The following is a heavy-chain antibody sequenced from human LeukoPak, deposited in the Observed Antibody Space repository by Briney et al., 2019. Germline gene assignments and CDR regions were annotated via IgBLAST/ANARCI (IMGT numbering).Heavy chain of an antibody. J-gene: IGHJ4*02. D-gene: IGHD3-10*01. CDR1: GFIFSNHG. Sequence: PGRSLRLSCIASGFIFSNHGMNWVRQTPGKGLEWISYISSTSTDIYYLDSVKGRFTISRDNAKNSLYLQMNSLRAEDTAIYYCARRGPYFDYWGQGILVTVSS. V-gene: IGHV3-21*05. CDR2: ISSTSTDI. CDR3: ARRGPYFDY.